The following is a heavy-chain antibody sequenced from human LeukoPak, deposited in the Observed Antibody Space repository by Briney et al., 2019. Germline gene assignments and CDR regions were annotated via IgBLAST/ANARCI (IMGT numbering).Heavy chain of an antibody. Sequence: SQTLSLTCTVSGGSISSGGYYWSWIRQHPGKGLEWIGYIYYGGSTYYNPSLKSRVTISVDTSKNQFSLKLSSVTAADTAVYYCARVPKLDYYDSSGYSGSYYFDYWGQGTLVTVSS. D-gene: IGHD3-22*01. CDR2: IYYGGST. J-gene: IGHJ4*02. CDR1: GGSISSGGYY. CDR3: ARVPKLDYYDSSGYSGSYYFDY. V-gene: IGHV4-31*03.